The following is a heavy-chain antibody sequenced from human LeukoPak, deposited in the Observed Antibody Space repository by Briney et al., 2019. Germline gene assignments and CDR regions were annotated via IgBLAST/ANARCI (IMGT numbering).Heavy chain of an antibody. J-gene: IGHJ4*02. CDR3: AREDCSGGSCENYFDY. CDR1: GFTFSDYY. D-gene: IGHD2-15*01. CDR2: ISSSGSTI. V-gene: IGHV3-11*01. Sequence: KTGGSLRLSCAASGFTFSDYYMSWIRQAPGKGLEWVSYISSSGSTIYYADSVKGRFTISRDNAKNSLYLQMNSPRAEDTAVYYCAREDCSGGSCENYFDYWGQGTLVTVSS.